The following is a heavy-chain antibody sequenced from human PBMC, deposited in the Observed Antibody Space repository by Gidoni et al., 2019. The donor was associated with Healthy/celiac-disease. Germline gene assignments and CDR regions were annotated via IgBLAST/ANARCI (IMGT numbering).Heavy chain of an antibody. Sequence: QVQLVQSGAAVKKPGSSVKVSCNASGGTFSSYALRWVRQAPGQGLAWVGGIIPIFGTANYAQKSQGRGTITADKSTSKADMELSSLGSEETAVYYCARVSVNPREWETYGFFDYWGQGTLVTVSS. CDR2: IIPIFGTA. D-gene: IGHD1-26*01. CDR1: GGTFSSYA. CDR3: ARVSVNPREWETYGFFDY. V-gene: IGHV1-69*06. J-gene: IGHJ4*02.